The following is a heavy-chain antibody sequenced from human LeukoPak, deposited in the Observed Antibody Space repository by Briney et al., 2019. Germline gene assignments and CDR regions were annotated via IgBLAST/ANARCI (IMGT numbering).Heavy chain of an antibody. J-gene: IGHJ5*02. CDR1: GGSISSYY. D-gene: IGHD3-10*01. V-gene: IGHV4-59*08. CDR2: IYYRGGT. Sequence: SETLSLTCTVSGGSISSYYWSWLRQPPGKGLEWVGDIYYRGGTNYNPSLKSRRTISVDTSKTQFSLKLSSATAADTAVYYCARGFGDWGLSWFDPWGQGTLVTVSS. CDR3: ARGFGDWGLSWFDP.